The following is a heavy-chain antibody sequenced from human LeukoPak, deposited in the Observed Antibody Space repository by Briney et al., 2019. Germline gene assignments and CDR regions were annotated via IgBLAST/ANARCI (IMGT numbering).Heavy chain of an antibody. CDR2: INWNGDST. CDR1: GFSFDDYG. J-gene: IGHJ4*02. D-gene: IGHD3-10*01. Sequence: PGGSLRLSCAASGFSFDDYGLTWVRQAPGKGLEWVSGINWNGDSTNYADSVKGRFTISRDNAKNSLYLQMNSLRAEDTALYYCTTEAGGSGNYYVDYWGQGTLVTVSS. V-gene: IGHV3-20*04. CDR3: TTEAGGSGNYYVDY.